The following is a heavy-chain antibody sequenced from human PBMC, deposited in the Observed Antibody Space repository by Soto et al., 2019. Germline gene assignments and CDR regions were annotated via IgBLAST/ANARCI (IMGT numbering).Heavy chain of an antibody. Sequence: PGGSLRLSCVASGFSFSSYAMGWVRQAPGKGLEWVSAITSSGVTTYYADSAKGRFTISRDNSKNTVYLQMNSLRGEDTAVFFCAKGDQTVAYYFFDYWGLGTMVTVSS. D-gene: IGHD2-21*02. CDR1: GFSFSSYA. J-gene: IGHJ4*02. V-gene: IGHV3-23*01. CDR3: AKGDQTVAYYFFDY. CDR2: ITSSGVTT.